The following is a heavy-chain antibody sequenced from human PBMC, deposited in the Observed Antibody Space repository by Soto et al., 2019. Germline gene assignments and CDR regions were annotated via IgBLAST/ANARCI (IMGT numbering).Heavy chain of an antibody. CDR3: AREGLDTAGFFDI. CDR1: GFTFSSYW. V-gene: IGHV3-74*01. Sequence: EVQLVESGGGLVQPGGSLRLSCAASGFTFSSYWMHWVRQVPGKGLAWVARINSDGSRTSYADSVKGRFTISRDSAKNALYLQMNILRADDTAVYYCAREGLDTAGFFDIWGHGTMVTVSS. CDR2: INSDGSRT. J-gene: IGHJ3*02. D-gene: IGHD6-13*01.